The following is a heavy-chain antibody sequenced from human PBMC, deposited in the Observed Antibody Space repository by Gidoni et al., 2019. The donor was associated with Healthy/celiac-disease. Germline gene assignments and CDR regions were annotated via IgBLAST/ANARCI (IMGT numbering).Heavy chain of an antibody. CDR1: DYTFTCYG. CDR3: ARDRLGARPDFYYNGMDV. D-gene: IGHD6-6*01. J-gene: IGHJ6*02. Sequence: QVQLVQSGAEVKNPGAAGKVSCRATDYTFTCYGRSWVRQAPGQGLEWMGWISAYNDNTNYAQKPQGRVTMTTDTSTSTTYLELRSRRSDDAAVYYCARDRLGARPDFYYNGMDVWGQGTTVTVSS. V-gene: IGHV1-18*01. CDR2: ISAYNDNT.